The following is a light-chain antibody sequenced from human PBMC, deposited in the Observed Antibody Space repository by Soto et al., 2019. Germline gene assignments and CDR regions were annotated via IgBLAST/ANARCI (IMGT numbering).Light chain of an antibody. CDR2: AAS. CDR3: QQLNTYPVT. CDR1: EGISRY. Sequence: IQLTQSPSSLSATVGDSVTITCRASEGISRYLSWYQQKPGRAPKLLISAASTLQSGVPARFSGSGSGTDFTLSITSLQPEDFATYYCQQLNTYPVTFGGGTNVDVK. V-gene: IGKV1-9*01. J-gene: IGKJ4*01.